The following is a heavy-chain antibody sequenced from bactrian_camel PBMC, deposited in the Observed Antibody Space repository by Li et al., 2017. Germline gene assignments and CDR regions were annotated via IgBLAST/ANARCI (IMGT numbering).Heavy chain of an antibody. Sequence: HVQLVESGGGSVQAGGSLRLSCAASGYTYNRNCMAWFRQAPGKEREGVARIYTGSGNTYYADSVKGRFTISQDNAKNTLYLRMDNLKPEDTALFTCAAKDQAPWDMGWICNYNSWGQGTQVTVS. J-gene: IGHJ4*01. CDR2: IYTGSGNT. CDR1: GYTYNRNC. CDR3: AAKDQAPWDMGWICNYNS. V-gene: IGHV3S1*01. D-gene: IGHD3*01.